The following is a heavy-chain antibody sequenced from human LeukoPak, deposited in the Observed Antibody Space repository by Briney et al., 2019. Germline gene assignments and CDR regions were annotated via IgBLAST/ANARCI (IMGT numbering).Heavy chain of an antibody. CDR2: IYSGGST. D-gene: IGHD3-16*02. CDR1: VFTFSSYA. J-gene: IGHJ6*02. V-gene: IGHV3-66*04. Sequence: GGSLRLSCADSVFTFSSYAMSWVRQAPGKGLEWVSVIYSGGSTYYADSVKGRFTISRDNSKNTLYLQMNSLRAEDTAVYYCARHVIYYYGMDVWGQGTTVTVSS. CDR3: ARHVIYYYGMDV.